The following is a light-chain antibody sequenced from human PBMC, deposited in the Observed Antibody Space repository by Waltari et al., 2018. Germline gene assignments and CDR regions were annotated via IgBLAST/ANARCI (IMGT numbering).Light chain of an antibody. Sequence: DIQMTQSPSSLSASVGDRVTITCRSSQSLLYSSNNKNYLAWYQQKPGQPPKLLIYWASTRESGVPDRFSGSGSGTDFTLTISSLQAEDVAVYYCQQYSIRPWTFGQGTKVEI. CDR2: WAS. CDR1: QSLLYSSNNKNY. V-gene: IGKV4-1*01. J-gene: IGKJ1*01. CDR3: QQYSIRPWT.